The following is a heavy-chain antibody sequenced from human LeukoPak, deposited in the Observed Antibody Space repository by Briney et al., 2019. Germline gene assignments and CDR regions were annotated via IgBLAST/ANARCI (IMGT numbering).Heavy chain of an antibody. CDR3: ARDLSNWGFDS. J-gene: IGHJ4*02. D-gene: IGHD7-27*01. Sequence: KPSETLSLTCSVSGGSISSHYWNWIRQPPGKGLEWIGYIYYSGSTTYNPSLKSRVTISVDTSKNQFSLKLNSVTAADTAVYYCARDLSNWGFDSWGQGTLVTVSS. CDR2: IYYSGST. CDR1: GGSISSHY. V-gene: IGHV4-59*11.